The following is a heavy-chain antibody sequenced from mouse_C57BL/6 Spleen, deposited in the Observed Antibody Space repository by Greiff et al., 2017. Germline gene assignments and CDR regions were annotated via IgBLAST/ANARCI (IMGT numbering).Heavy chain of an antibody. Sequence: LQESGAELVRPGASVTLSCKASGYTFTDYEMHWVKQTPVHGLEWIGAIDPETGGTAYNQKFKGKAILTADKSSSTAYMELRSLTSEDSAVYYCTGGNFFAYWGQGTLVTVSA. CDR3: TGGNFFAY. CDR1: GYTFTDYE. CDR2: IDPETGGT. D-gene: IGHD2-1*01. V-gene: IGHV1-15*01. J-gene: IGHJ3*01.